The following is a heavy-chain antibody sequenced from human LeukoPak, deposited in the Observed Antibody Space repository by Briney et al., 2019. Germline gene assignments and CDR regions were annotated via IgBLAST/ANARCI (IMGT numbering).Heavy chain of an antibody. CDR2: INSDGSST. CDR3: AREGPRITIFGVVIPADAFDI. V-gene: IGHV3-74*01. D-gene: IGHD3-3*01. Sequence: GGSLRLSCGASGFSFRSYWMHWVRQAPGKGLVWVSHINSDGSSTGYADSVKSRFTLSRDNAKNTLYLQMNSLRAEDTAVYYCAREGPRITIFGVVIPADAFDIWGQGTMVTVSS. J-gene: IGHJ3*02. CDR1: GFSFRSYW.